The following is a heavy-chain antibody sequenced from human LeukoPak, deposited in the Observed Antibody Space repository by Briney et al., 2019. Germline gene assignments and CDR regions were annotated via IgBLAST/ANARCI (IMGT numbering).Heavy chain of an antibody. D-gene: IGHD6-19*01. Sequence: SETLSLTCTVSGGSFSTYYWTWIRQPPGKGLEWIGYIYYNGVTNYNPSLKSRVTISVDTSKNQFSLKLSPVTAADTAVYYCARDHQAYSSGYYGMDVWGQGTTVTVSS. J-gene: IGHJ6*02. CDR3: ARDHQAYSSGYYGMDV. CDR2: IYYNGVT. CDR1: GGSFSTYY. V-gene: IGHV4-59*01.